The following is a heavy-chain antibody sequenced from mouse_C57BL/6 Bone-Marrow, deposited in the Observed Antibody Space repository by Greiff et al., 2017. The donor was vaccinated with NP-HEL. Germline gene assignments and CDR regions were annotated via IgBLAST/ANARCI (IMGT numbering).Heavy chain of an antibody. V-gene: IGHV14-4*01. Sequence: VQLKESGAELVRPGASVKLSCTASGFNIKDDYMHWVKQRPEQGLEWIGWIDPENGDTEYASKFQGKATITADTSSNTAYLQLSSLTSEDTAVYYCTTYYGSPYWYFDVWGTGTTVTVSS. CDR3: TTYYGSPYWYFDV. CDR2: IDPENGDT. CDR1: GFNIKDDY. J-gene: IGHJ1*03. D-gene: IGHD1-1*01.